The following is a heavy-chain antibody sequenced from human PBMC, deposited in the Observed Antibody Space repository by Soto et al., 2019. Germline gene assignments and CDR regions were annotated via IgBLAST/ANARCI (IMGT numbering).Heavy chain of an antibody. CDR3: ERAGQLWFGELFVYGMDV. J-gene: IGHJ6*02. CDR1: GFTFSSYA. D-gene: IGHD3-10*01. CDR2: ISYDGSNK. V-gene: IGHV3-30-3*01. Sequence: QVQLVESGGGVVQPGRSLRLSCAASGFTFSSYAMHWVRQAPGKGLEWVAVISYDGSNKYYADSVKGRFTISRDNSKNTLYLQMNSLRAEDTAVYYCERAGQLWFGELFVYGMDVWGQGTTVTVSS.